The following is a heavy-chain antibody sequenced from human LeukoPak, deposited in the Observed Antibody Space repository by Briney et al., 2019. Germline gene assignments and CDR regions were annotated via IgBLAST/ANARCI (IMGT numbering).Heavy chain of an antibody. V-gene: IGHV1-8*02. Sequence: GASVKVSCKASGYTFTGYYMHWVRQAPGQGLEWMGWMNPNSGNTGYAQKFQGRVTMTRNTSISTAYMELSSLRSEDTAVYYCARGPQDKVRGVIDYWGQGTLVTVSS. CDR2: MNPNSGNT. CDR1: GYTFTGYY. J-gene: IGHJ4*02. D-gene: IGHD3-10*01. CDR3: ARGPQDKVRGVIDY.